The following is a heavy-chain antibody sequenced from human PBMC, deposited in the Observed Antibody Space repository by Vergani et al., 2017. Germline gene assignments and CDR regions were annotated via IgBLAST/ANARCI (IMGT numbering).Heavy chain of an antibody. V-gene: IGHV4-59*01. CDR3: AGVGYSGSTGAFDI. CDR1: GGSISSYN. J-gene: IGHJ3*02. CDR2: IYYSGST. D-gene: IGHD1-26*01. Sequence: QVQLQESGPGLVKPSETLSLTCTVSGGSISSYNWSWIRQPPGKGLEWIAYIYYSGSTNYNPSLKSRVTISVDTSKNQFSLKLSSVTAADTAVYYCAGVGYSGSTGAFDIWGQGTMVTVSS.